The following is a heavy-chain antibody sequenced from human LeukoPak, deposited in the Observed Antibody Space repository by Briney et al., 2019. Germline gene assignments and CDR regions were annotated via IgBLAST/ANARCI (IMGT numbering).Heavy chain of an antibody. CDR1: GGFISSGGHY. Sequence: SETLSLTCTVSGGFISSGGHYWTWIRQRPGKGLEYIGYIYYSGSTYYNPSLGSRIAISIDTSSNRFSLDLTSVTAADTAVYYCSLGTGPFDPWGQGIMVTVSS. J-gene: IGHJ5*02. D-gene: IGHD7-27*01. CDR3: SLGTGPFDP. CDR2: IYYSGST. V-gene: IGHV4-31*03.